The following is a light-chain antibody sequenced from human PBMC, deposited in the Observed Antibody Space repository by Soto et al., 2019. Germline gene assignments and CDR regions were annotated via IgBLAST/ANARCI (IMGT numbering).Light chain of an antibody. V-gene: IGKV1-5*03. CDR1: QSISHX. J-gene: IGKJ4*01. Sequence: DIQMTQSPSTLSASVGDRVTITCRASQSISHXLAWYQQKPGRAPKLLIYKMSVLESGVPSRXSGSGSGAECTLTISGLQPDXXXTYYCQQYDSFPLTFGXGTXV. CDR3: QQYDSFPLT. CDR2: KMS.